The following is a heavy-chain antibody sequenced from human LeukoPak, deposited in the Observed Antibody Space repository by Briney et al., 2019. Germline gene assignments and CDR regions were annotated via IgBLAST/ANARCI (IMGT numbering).Heavy chain of an antibody. CDR3: AKSSGSYTPGDFDT. Sequence: PGGSLRLSCAASGFTFSAYGMSWFRQAPGKGLEWVSAITYSSGNTYYADSVKGRFTISRDNSKNTLYLQMNSLRAEDTAVYYCAKSSGSYTPGDFDTWGEGTLVTVSS. CDR2: ITYSSGNT. J-gene: IGHJ5*02. CDR1: GFTFSAYG. V-gene: IGHV3-23*01. D-gene: IGHD3-10*01.